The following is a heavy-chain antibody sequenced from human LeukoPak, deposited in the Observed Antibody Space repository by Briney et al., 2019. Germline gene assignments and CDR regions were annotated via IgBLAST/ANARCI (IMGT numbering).Heavy chain of an antibody. D-gene: IGHD3-10*01. CDR2: IRYDGSNK. J-gene: IGHJ3*02. Sequence: GGSLRLSCAASGFTFSSYGMHWVRQAPGKGLEWVAFIRYDGSNKYYADSVKGRFTISRDNAKNSLYLQMNSLRAEDTAVYYCAREENSGLDAFDIWGQGTMVTVSS. CDR3: AREENSGLDAFDI. V-gene: IGHV3-30*02. CDR1: GFTFSSYG.